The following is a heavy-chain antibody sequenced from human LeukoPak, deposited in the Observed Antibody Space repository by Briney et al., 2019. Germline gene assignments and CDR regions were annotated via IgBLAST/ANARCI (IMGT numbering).Heavy chain of an antibody. Sequence: GASVKVSCXAXGGTFSSYAISWVRQAPGQGLEWMGGIIPIFGTANYAQKFQGRVTITTDESTSTAYMELSSLRSEDTAVYYCARYAAGDAFDIWGQGTMVTVSS. CDR1: GGTFSSYA. J-gene: IGHJ3*02. CDR3: ARYAAGDAFDI. V-gene: IGHV1-69*05. D-gene: IGHD6-13*01. CDR2: IIPIFGTA.